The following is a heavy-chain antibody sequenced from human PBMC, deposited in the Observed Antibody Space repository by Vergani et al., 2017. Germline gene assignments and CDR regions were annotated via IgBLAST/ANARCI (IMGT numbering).Heavy chain of an antibody. Sequence: EVQLVESGGGLVKPGGSLRLSCAASGFTFSSYSMNWVRQAPGKGLEWVSSISSSSSYIYYADSVKGRFTISRDNAKNSLYLQMNSLRAEDTAVYYCARDSLAEWGAARTYYYYYYMDVWGKGP. CDR2: ISSSSSYI. V-gene: IGHV3-21*04. J-gene: IGHJ6*03. CDR3: ARDSLAEWGAARTYYYYYYMDV. CDR1: GFTFSSYS. D-gene: IGHD3-16*01.